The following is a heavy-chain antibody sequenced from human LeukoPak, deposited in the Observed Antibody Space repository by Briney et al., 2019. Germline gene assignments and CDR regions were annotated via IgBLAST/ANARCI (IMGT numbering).Heavy chain of an antibody. Sequence: GGSLRLSCVAPGFIFTIFAMRWVRQSRGKGLDWGSTMNVSRKNTYYADTVKGRFTISRDNSRSTLFLKMTNLRAEDSAIYYCAKGADNTWYSPLDYRGQGTPVTVSS. J-gene: IGHJ4*02. CDR2: MNVSRKNT. D-gene: IGHD2-21*02. V-gene: IGHV3-23*01. CDR3: AKGADNTWYSPLDY. CDR1: GFIFTIFA.